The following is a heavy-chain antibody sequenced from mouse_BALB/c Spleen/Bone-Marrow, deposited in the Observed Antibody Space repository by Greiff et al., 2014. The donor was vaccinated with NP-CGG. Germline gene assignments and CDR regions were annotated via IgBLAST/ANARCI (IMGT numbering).Heavy chain of an antibody. CDR3: TRKVYYGNPLDY. V-gene: IGHV1-5*01. D-gene: IGHD2-1*01. CDR2: IYPGNSDT. J-gene: IGHJ2*01. Sequence: VQLQQSGTVLARPGASVKMSCKASGYSFTSYWMHWVKQRPGQGLEWIGAIYPGNSDTSYNQKFKGKAKLTAVTSATTAYVELSCLTNEDSAVYFCTRKVYYGNPLDYWGQGTTLTVSS. CDR1: GYSFTSYW.